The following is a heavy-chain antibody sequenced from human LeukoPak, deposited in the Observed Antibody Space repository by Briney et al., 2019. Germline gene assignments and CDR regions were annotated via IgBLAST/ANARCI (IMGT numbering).Heavy chain of an antibody. J-gene: IGHJ4*02. CDR2: IKQDGSEK. V-gene: IGHV3-7*01. D-gene: IGHD6-13*01. CDR3: LVIASAGTGY. CDR1: GFTFSSYW. Sequence: PGGSLRLPCAASGFTFSSYWMSWVRQAPGKGLEWVANIKQDGSEKYYVDSVKGRFTISRDNAKNSLFLQMNSLRAEDTAVYYCLVIASAGTGYWGQGTLVTVSS.